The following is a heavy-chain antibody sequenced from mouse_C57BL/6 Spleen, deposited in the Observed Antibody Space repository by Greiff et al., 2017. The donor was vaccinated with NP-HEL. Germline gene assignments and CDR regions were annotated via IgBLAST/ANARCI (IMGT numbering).Heavy chain of an antibody. CDR1: GYAFSSSW. Sequence: VKLVESGPELVKPGASVKISCKASGYAFSSSWMNWVKQRPGKGLEWIGRIYPGDGDTNYNGKFKGKATLTADKSSSTAYMQLSSLTSEDSAVYFCARCGNYEGWYFDVWGTATTVTVSS. D-gene: IGHD2-1*01. V-gene: IGHV1-82*01. CDR3: ARCGNYEGWYFDV. J-gene: IGHJ1*03. CDR2: IYPGDGDT.